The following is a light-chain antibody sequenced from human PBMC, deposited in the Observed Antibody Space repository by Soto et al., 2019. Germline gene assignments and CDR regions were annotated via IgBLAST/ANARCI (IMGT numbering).Light chain of an antibody. CDR2: EVS. CDR3: CSYAGTYV. J-gene: IGLJ1*01. Sequence: QSVLSQPASVSGSPGQSITISCTGTSSDVGSYNLVSWYQHHPGKAPKLMIFEVSKRPSGVSNRFSGSKSGNTASLTISGLQADDEAEYYCCSYAGTYVFGTGTKATVL. V-gene: IGLV2-23*02. CDR1: SSDVGSYNL.